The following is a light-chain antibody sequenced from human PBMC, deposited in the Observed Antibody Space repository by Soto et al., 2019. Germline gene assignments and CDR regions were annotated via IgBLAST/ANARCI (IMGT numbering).Light chain of an antibody. CDR2: EVS. V-gene: IGLV2-8*01. CDR1: SSDIGAYIY. CDR3: SSYAGSNNFV. Sequence: SVLTQPPSASGSPGQSVTISCTGTSSDIGAYIYVSWYQQHPGKAPKLMISEVSRRPSGVPERFSGSKSGNTASLTDSGLQADDEAHYYCSSYAGSNNFVFGTGTKVTVL. J-gene: IGLJ1*01.